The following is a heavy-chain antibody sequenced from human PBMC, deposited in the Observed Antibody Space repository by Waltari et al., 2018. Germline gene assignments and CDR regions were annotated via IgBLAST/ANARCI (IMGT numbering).Heavy chain of an antibody. Sequence: QLQLQESGPGLVKPSETLSLTCTVSGGSLSSSSYFWAWIRPPPGKGLEWIGSIYYSGRTYYNFSLKSRVTSSVDRSTNQVSLKLTSVTAADTAVYFCAREVPRNGYIGLIYYYMDVWGKGTTVTVSS. CDR2: IYYSGRT. D-gene: IGHD5-12*01. CDR3: AREVPRNGYIGLIYYYMDV. J-gene: IGHJ6*03. V-gene: IGHV4-39*01. CDR1: GGSLSSSSYF.